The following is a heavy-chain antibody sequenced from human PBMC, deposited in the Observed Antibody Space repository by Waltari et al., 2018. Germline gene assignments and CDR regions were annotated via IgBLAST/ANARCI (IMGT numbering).Heavy chain of an antibody. J-gene: IGHJ5*02. Sequence: QVQLQASGPGLVKPSEPLSLTCTVARGPISSYFWSWVGPPAGKGLVWIGYIYDSGNTNYNPGLKGRVTISVDTSKNQFSLKLSSVTAADTAVYYCARRYYDFWSGLHWFDPWGQGTLVTVSS. V-gene: IGHV4-59*01. CDR3: ARRYYDFWSGLHWFDP. D-gene: IGHD3-3*01. CDR2: IYDSGNT. CDR1: RGPISSYF.